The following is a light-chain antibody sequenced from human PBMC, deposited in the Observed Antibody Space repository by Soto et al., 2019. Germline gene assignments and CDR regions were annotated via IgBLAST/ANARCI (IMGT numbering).Light chain of an antibody. J-gene: IGLJ1*01. V-gene: IGLV3-1*01. CDR1: ELGDSY. Sequence: SYELTQPPSVSVSPGQTASITCSGVELGDSYVYWYQQRPGQSPMLVIYQDNKRPSGIPERFSGSNSGNTAALTISGTQAMDEADYYCQAWDSSSLFVFGTGTKLTVL. CDR2: QDN. CDR3: QAWDSSSLFV.